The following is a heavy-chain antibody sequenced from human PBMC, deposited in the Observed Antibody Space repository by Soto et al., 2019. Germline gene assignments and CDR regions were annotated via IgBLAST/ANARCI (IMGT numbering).Heavy chain of an antibody. CDR2: IFYLGSS. J-gene: IGHJ5*02. CDR1: GDSIIISDVY. V-gene: IGHV4-39*01. D-gene: IGHD3-3*02. Sequence: PSETLSLTCTVSGDSIIISDVYWVWVRQPPGKGLEWIGSIFYLGSSYYNPSLKSRVTMSVDTSKNQFSLRLRSVTAADTALYFCARHSLALRKNNWFDPWGQGIMVTVSS. CDR3: ARHSLALRKNNWFDP.